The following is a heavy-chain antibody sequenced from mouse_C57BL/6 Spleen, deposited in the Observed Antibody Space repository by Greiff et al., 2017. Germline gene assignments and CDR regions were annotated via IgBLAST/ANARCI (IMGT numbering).Heavy chain of an antibody. J-gene: IGHJ3*01. CDR3: ARRYGSSRAWFAY. Sequence: EVNVVESGGGLVKPGGSLKLSCAASGFTFSDYGMHWVRQAPEKGLEWVAYISSGSSTIYYADTVKGRFTISRDNAKNTLFLQMTSLRSEDTAMYYCARRYGSSRAWFAYWGQGTLVTVSA. D-gene: IGHD1-1*01. CDR1: GFTFSDYG. CDR2: ISSGSSTI. V-gene: IGHV5-17*01.